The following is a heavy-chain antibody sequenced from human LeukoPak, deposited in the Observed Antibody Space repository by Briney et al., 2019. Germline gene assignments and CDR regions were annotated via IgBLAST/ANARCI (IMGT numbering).Heavy chain of an antibody. V-gene: IGHV3-30*18. Sequence: GRSLRLSCAASGFTFSSYGMHWVRQAPGKGLEWVAVISYDGSNKYYADSVKGRFTISRDNSKNTLYLQMNSLRAEDTAVYYCAKDSIAVAGPGYYWGQGTLVTVS. D-gene: IGHD6-19*01. J-gene: IGHJ4*02. CDR1: GFTFSSYG. CDR2: ISYDGSNK. CDR3: AKDSIAVAGPGYY.